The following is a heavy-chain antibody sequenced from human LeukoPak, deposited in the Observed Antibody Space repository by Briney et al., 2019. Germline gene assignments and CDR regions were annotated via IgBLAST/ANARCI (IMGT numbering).Heavy chain of an antibody. CDR2: IKQDGSEK. CDR1: GFTFSTYW. CDR3: AKDDSSSWYDSDYFDY. J-gene: IGHJ4*02. Sequence: PGGSLRLSCAASGFTFSTYWMSWVRQAPGKGLEWVANIKQDGSEKYYVDSVKGRFTISRDNAKNSVYLQMNSLRAEDTAVYYCAKDDSSSWYDSDYFDYWGQGTLVTVSS. V-gene: IGHV3-7*01. D-gene: IGHD6-13*01.